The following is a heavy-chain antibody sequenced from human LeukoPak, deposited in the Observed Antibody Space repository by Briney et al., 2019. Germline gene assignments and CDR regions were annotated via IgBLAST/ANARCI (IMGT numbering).Heavy chain of an antibody. J-gene: IGHJ1*01. CDR2: ISSSGSTI. V-gene: IGHV3-11*04. D-gene: IGHD6-19*01. Sequence: GGSLRLSCAGPGFTFSDYYMSWIRQAPGKGLEWVSYISSSGSTIYYADSVKGRFTISRDNAKNSLYLQMNSLRAEDTAVYYCARVGGSSGWPEYFQHWGQGTLVTVSS. CDR1: GFTFSDYY. CDR3: ARVGGSSGWPEYFQH.